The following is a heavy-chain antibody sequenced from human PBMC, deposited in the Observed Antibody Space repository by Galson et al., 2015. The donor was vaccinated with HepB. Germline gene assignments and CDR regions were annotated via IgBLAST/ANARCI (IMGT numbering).Heavy chain of an antibody. D-gene: IGHD1-26*01. CDR1: GYTFTTYA. CDR3: AREGSGSYRYGMDV. V-gene: IGHV7-4-1*02. CDR2: INTNTGNP. Sequence: SVKVSCKASGYTFTTYAMSWVRQAPGQGLELMGWINTNTGNPTYAQGFTGRFVISLDTSVSTAYLQISSLKDEDTAVYYCAREGSGSYRYGMDVWGQGTTVTVSS. J-gene: IGHJ6*02.